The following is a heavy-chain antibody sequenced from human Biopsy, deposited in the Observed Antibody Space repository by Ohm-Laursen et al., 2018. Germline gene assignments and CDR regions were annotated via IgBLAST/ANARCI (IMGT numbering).Heavy chain of an antibody. Sequence: ASVKVSCKASGDSFTSYAIGWVRQAPGQGLEWMGGIIPIPNVATYAQKFQGRITITADESARTAYMELSSLTSDDTAVYFCARGEGSSWFDPWGHGTLVTVSS. D-gene: IGHD1-26*01. J-gene: IGHJ5*02. V-gene: IGHV1-69*10. CDR3: ARGEGSSWFDP. CDR1: GDSFTSYA. CDR2: IIPIPNVA.